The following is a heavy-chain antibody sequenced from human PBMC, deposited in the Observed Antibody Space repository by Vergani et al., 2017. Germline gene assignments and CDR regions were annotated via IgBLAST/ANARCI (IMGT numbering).Heavy chain of an antibody. CDR2: IWYDGSNK. CDR3: ARVSGGSYYYYYGMDV. J-gene: IGHJ6*02. D-gene: IGHD1-26*01. Sequence: QVQLVESGGGVVQPGRSLRLSCAASGFTFSSYGMHWVRQAPGKGLEWVAVIWYDGSNKYYADSVKGRFTISRDNSKNTLYLQMNSLRAEDTAVYYCARVSGGSYYYYYGMDVWGQGTTVTVSS. V-gene: IGHV3-33*01. CDR1: GFTFSSYG.